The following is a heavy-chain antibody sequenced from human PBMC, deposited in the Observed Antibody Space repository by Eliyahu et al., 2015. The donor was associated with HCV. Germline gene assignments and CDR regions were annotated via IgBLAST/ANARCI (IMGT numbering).Heavy chain of an antibody. Sequence: QVQLVQSGAEVKKPGASVKVSCXVSEYTLTELSMHWVRQVPGKGLEWMGGFDRENGETFYAQKFQGRVTMTEDTSIDTAYMEVSSLRSEDTAVYYCATEFGSTLRDWGQGTLVTVSS. CDR2: FDRENGET. CDR3: ATEFGSTLRD. V-gene: IGHV1-24*01. J-gene: IGHJ4*02. D-gene: IGHD3-16*01. CDR1: EYTLTELS.